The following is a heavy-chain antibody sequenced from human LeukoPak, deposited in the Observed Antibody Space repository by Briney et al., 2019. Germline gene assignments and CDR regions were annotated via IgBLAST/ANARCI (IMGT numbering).Heavy chain of an antibody. CDR3: ARGGSYGLI. J-gene: IGHJ4*02. CDR1: GFIFSTYS. CDR2: ISSSSSHI. V-gene: IGHV3-21*01. D-gene: IGHD5-18*01. Sequence: GGSLRLSCAASGFIFSTYSMTWVRQAPGKGLEWVSSISSSSSHIYYADSVKGRFTISRDNSKNTLYLQMNSLRAEDTAVYYCARGGSYGLIWGQGTLVTVSS.